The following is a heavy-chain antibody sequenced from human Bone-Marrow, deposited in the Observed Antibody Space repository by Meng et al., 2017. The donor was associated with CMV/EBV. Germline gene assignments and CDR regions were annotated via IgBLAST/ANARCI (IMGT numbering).Heavy chain of an antibody. CDR2: TYYRSKWNN. V-gene: IGHV6-1*01. CDR3: ARGGPYWFDP. Sequence: IYEDSVSSNSATWNWIRQSPSRGLEWLGRTYYRSKWNNDYAISVKSRMTINPDTSKNQFSLHLNSVTPEDTAVYYCARGGPYWFDPWGQGTLVTVSS. J-gene: IGHJ5*02. D-gene: IGHD3-16*01. CDR1: EDSVSSNSAT.